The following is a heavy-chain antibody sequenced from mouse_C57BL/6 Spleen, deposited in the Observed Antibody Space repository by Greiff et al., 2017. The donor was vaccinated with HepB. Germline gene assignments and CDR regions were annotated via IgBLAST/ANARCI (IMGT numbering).Heavy chain of an antibody. Sequence: EVQLVESGPGLVKPSQSLSLTCSVTGYSITSGYYWNWIRQFPGNKLEWMGYISYDGSNNYNPSLKKRISITRDTSKNQFFLKLNSVTTEDTATYYCARGTTVVDYWGQGTTLTVSS. CDR3: ARGTTVVDY. D-gene: IGHD1-1*01. CDR1: GYSITSGYY. V-gene: IGHV3-6*01. CDR2: ISYDGSN. J-gene: IGHJ2*01.